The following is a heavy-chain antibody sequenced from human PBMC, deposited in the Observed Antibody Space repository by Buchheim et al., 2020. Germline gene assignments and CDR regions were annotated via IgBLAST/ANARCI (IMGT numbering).Heavy chain of an antibody. CDR3: AKHSNNWHSEY. CDR2: ISGSGGRT. D-gene: IGHD1-7*01. J-gene: IGHJ4*02. Sequence: EVQLLESGGGLVQPGGSLRLSCAASGFHFSSYAMNWVRQAPGKGLEWVSSISGSGGRTFYAESVKGRLTFSRDNSKNTLHLQMNSLRAEDTAIYYCAKHSNNWHSEYWGQGTL. CDR1: GFHFSSYA. V-gene: IGHV3-23*01.